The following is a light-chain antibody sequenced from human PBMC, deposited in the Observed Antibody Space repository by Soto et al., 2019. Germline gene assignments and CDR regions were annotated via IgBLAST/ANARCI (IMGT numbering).Light chain of an antibody. V-gene: IGKV3-20*01. Sequence: EIVLTQSPGTLSLSPGERATLSCRASQSVSSSNLAWYQQKPGQAPRLLIYGASSRATGIPDRFSGSGSGADFTLTISRLEPEDFAAYYCQQYGRSPFTFGQGTKLQIK. CDR1: QSVSSSN. CDR2: GAS. J-gene: IGKJ2*01. CDR3: QQYGRSPFT.